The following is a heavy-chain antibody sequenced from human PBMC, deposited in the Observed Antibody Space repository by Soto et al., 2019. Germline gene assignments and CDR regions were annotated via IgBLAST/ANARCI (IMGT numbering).Heavy chain of an antibody. J-gene: IGHJ4*02. CDR3: AKDSWTAAVSFDY. Sequence: GVSMRLSYAASGLPFSSYAMSCVRKDPGKGLEWVSAISGSGGSTYYADSVKGRFTISRDNSKNTLYLQMNSLRAEDTAVYYCAKDSWTAAVSFDYWGQGALVTVSS. V-gene: IGHV3-23*01. D-gene: IGHD6-13*01. CDR1: GLPFSSYA. CDR2: ISGSGGST.